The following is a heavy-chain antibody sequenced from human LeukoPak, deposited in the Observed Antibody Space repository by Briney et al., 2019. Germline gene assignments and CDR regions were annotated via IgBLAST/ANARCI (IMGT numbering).Heavy chain of an antibody. V-gene: IGHV4-59*01. J-gene: IGHJ1*01. D-gene: IGHD1-26*01. CDR2: IYYSGST. Sequence: SETLSLTCTVSGGSISSYYWSWIRQPPGKGLEWIGYIYYSGSTNYNPSLKGRVTISVDTSKNQFSLKLSSVTAADTAVYYCARAANSGSYYAEYFQHWGQGTLVTVSS. CDR3: ARAANSGSYYAEYFQH. CDR1: GGSISSYY.